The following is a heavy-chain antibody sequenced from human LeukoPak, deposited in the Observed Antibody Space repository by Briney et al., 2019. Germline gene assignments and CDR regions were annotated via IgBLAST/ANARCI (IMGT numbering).Heavy chain of an antibody. Sequence: GGSLRLSCAASGFTFGSYAMTWVRQAPGKGLEWVSHISGSGGSTYHADSVKGRFTISRDNSENTVYLQMNSLRVEDTAVYYCAKTTAGHTTCRDPGWPVDYWGQGTLVTVSS. CDR2: ISGSGGST. CDR3: AKTTAGHTTCRDPGWPVDY. J-gene: IGHJ4*02. CDR1: GFTFGSYA. V-gene: IGHV3-23*01. D-gene: IGHD4-11*01.